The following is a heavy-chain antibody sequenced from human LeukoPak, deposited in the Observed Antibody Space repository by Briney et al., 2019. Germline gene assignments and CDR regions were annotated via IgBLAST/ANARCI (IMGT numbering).Heavy chain of an antibody. D-gene: IGHD3-10*01. CDR3: ARGTYASGSYYNHWFDY. J-gene: IGHJ4*02. CDR1: GGSISSGDYY. CDR2: IYYSGST. Sequence: PSQTLSLTCTVSGGSISSGDYYWSWIRQPPGKGLEWIGYIYYSGSTYYNPSLKSRVTISVDTSKNQFSLKLSSVTAADTAVYYCARGTYASGSYYNHWFDYWGQGTLATVSS. V-gene: IGHV4-30-4*01.